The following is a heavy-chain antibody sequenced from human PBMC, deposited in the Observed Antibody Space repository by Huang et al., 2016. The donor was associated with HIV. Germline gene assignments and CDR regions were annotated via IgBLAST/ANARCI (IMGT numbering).Heavy chain of an antibody. CDR3: ARLIGSPSFYYGLDV. D-gene: IGHD3-10*01. CDR1: GYRFRSNW. CDR2: ICPGDADT. Sequence: EVQLVQSGAEVKKPGESLKISCKGSGYRFRSNWIGWVRQMPGKGLEWKVIICPGDADTRYSPSIQGQVTISADKSINTAYLQWSSLKASETAMYYCARLIGSPSFYYGLDVWGQGTTVTVSS. V-gene: IGHV5-51*01. J-gene: IGHJ6*02.